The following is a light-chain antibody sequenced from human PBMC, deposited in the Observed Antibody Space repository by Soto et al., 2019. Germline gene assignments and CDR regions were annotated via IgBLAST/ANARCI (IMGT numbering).Light chain of an antibody. CDR1: QSISSG. CDR2: AAS. CDR3: QHYNNWPPIM. J-gene: IGKJ5*01. V-gene: IGKV3-15*01. Sequence: DIVMTQSPATLSASPGERVTLTCRASQSISSGLAWYQQKPGQAPRLVIYAASTRATGIPGRFSGSGSGTEFTLTISSLQSEDFAVYYCQHYNNWPPIMFGPGTRLEIK.